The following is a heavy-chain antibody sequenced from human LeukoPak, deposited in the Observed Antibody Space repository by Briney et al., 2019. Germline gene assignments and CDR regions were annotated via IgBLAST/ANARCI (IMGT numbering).Heavy chain of an antibody. V-gene: IGHV4-59*12. Sequence: PSETLSLTCTVSGGSISSYYWSWIRQPPGKGLEWIGYIYYSGSTNYNPPLKSRVTISVDTSKDQFSLKLSSVTAADTAVYYCARSTEARPIFGNRPLDYWGQGTLVTVSS. CDR1: GGSISSYY. CDR3: ARSTEARPIFGNRPLDY. CDR2: IYYSGST. D-gene: IGHD3-16*01. J-gene: IGHJ4*02.